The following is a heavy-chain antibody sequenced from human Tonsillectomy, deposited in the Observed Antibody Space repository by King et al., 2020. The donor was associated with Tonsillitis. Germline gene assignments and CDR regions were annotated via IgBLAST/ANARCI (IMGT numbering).Heavy chain of an antibody. V-gene: IGHV1-2*02. D-gene: IGHD5-24*01. J-gene: IGHJ5*02. CDR1: GYTFTDYH. Sequence: QLVQSGTEVKVPGASVTVSCKASGYTFTDYHIHWIRQAPGQGLEWLGWINCNSGSTNYAQNLQGRVTFTRDTSTNTAYTDLRSLRSDDTAIYYCSRETWVYGSWGQGTLVTVSS. CDR2: INCNSGST. CDR3: SRETWVYGS.